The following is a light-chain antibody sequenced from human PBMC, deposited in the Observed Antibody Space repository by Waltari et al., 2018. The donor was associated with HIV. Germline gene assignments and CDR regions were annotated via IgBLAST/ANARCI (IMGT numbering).Light chain of an antibody. J-gene: IGLJ1*01. CDR1: SSNVGSDDL. V-gene: IGLV2-23*02. Sequence: QSALTQPASVSGSPGQSITISCTGTSSNVGSDDLVSWYQQHPGEAPKLIIYRVTNRPSGVSNRCSGSKSGNTASLTISGLQAEDEADYYCCSCPRSGIRYVFGTGTKVTVL. CDR3: CSCPRSGIRYV. CDR2: RVT.